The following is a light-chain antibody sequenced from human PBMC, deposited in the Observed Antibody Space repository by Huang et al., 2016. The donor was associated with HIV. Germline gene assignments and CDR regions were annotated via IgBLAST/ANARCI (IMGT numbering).Light chain of an antibody. J-gene: IGKJ4*01. Sequence: EIVMTQSPATLSVSPGERATLSCRASQNIGGSLAWYQKKPGQAPRLLSYEASTRATGSPARFSGSESGTDFTLTISSLQSEDFAVYYCQQYNDWSAVTFGGGTKVEI. CDR3: QQYNDWSAVT. CDR2: EAS. CDR1: QNIGGS. V-gene: IGKV3-15*01.